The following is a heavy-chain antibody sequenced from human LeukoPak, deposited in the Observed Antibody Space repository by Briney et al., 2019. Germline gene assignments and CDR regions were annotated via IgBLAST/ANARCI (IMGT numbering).Heavy chain of an antibody. V-gene: IGHV4-59*08. J-gene: IGHJ4*02. CDR3: ARRRDVASLSLDY. CDR1: GGSITSYH. CDR2: IYYSGNT. D-gene: IGHD5-24*01. Sequence: SETLSLTCTVSGGSITSYHWSWIRQPPGKGLEWTGYIYYSGNTNYNPSLKSRVTISVDTSKNQFSLKLSSVTAADTAVYFCARRRDVASLSLDYWGQGTLVTVSS.